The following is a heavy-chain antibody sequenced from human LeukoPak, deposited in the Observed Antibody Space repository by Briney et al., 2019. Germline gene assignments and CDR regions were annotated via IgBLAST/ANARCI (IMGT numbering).Heavy chain of an antibody. CDR1: GFPFSDHE. CDR3: ARRTSGAFAI. Sequence: GGSLRLSWAASGFPFSDHEMNWVRQAPGKGLEWVSYISSSGSDKYYPDSVKGRFTISRDNAKNSLYLQMNSLRAEDTAVYYCARRTSGAFAIWGQGTKVTVSS. V-gene: IGHV3-48*03. J-gene: IGHJ3*02. CDR2: ISSSGSDK.